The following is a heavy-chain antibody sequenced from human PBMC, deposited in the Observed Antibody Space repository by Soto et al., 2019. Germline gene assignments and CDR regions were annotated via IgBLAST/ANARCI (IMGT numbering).Heavy chain of an antibody. J-gene: IGHJ4*02. CDR2: ISWNSGSL. CDR1: GLSFDDYG. D-gene: IGHD6-19*01. V-gene: IGHV3-9*01. Sequence: RHPCRASGLSFDDYGIHWVPQAPGEGLKSISGISWNSGSLGYADAVKGRFTISRDNAKKSLYLQMNSLRAEDTALYYCATESSPGYSSAWYGEDYSGPVPLVAAST. CDR3: ATESSPGYSSAWYGEDY.